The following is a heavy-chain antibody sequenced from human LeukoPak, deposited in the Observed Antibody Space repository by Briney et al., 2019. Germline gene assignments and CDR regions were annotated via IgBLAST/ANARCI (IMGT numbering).Heavy chain of an antibody. D-gene: IGHD4-23*01. CDR1: GFTFSTYW. CDR2: IKEDGSKR. Sequence: GGSLRLPCAASGFTFSTYWMSWVRQAPGKGLEWVANIKEDGSKRYYVDSVRGRFSTTRDNAKNSLYLQMNSLRAEDTAVYYCARVGYGGNAKDYWGQGTLVTVS. V-gene: IGHV3-7*04. J-gene: IGHJ4*02. CDR3: ARVGYGGNAKDY.